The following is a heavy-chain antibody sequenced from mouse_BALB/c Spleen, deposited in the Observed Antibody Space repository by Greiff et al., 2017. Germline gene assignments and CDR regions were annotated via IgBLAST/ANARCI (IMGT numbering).Heavy chain of an antibody. CDR3: ARFDYDYDDAMDY. Sequence: QVQLKQSGAELVRPGSSVKISCKASGYAFSSYWMNWVKQRPGQGLEWIGQIYPGDGDTNYNGKFKGKATLTADKSSSTAYMQLSSLTSEDSAVYFCARFDYDYDDAMDYWGQGTSVTVSS. CDR2: IYPGDGDT. CDR1: GYAFSSYW. V-gene: IGHV1-80*01. J-gene: IGHJ4*01. D-gene: IGHD2-4*01.